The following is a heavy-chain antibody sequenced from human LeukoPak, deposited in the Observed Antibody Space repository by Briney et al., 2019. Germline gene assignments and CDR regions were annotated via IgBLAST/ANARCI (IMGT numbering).Heavy chain of an antibody. Sequence: SETLSLTCTVSGGSISSSSYYWGWIRQPPGKGLEWIGSIYYSGSTYYNPSLKSRVTISVDTSKNQFSLKLSSVTAADTAVYYYARMTTVTLFDYWGQGTLVTVSS. J-gene: IGHJ4*02. CDR3: ARMTTVTLFDY. D-gene: IGHD4-17*01. CDR2: IYYSGST. CDR1: GGSISSSSYY. V-gene: IGHV4-39*07.